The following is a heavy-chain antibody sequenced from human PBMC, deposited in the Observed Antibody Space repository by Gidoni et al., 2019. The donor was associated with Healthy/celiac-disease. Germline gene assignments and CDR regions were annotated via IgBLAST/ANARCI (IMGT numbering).Heavy chain of an antibody. J-gene: IGHJ5*02. V-gene: IGHV1-69*06. D-gene: IGHD4-17*01. CDR1: GGTFSSYA. CDR2: IIPIFGTA. CDR3: ASTDYGDYRGGGWFDP. Sequence: QVQLVQSGAEVKKPGSSVKVSCKASGGTFSSYAISWVRQAPGQGLECMGGIIPIFGTANYAQKFQGRVTITADKSTSTAYMELSSLRSEDTAVYYCASTDYGDYRGGGWFDPWGQGTLVTVSS.